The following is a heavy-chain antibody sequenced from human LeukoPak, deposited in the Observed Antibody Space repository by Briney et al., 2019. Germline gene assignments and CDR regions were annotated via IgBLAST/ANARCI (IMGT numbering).Heavy chain of an antibody. CDR1: QRPDSPYA. V-gene: IGHV1-69*01. J-gene: IGHJ6*04. CDR2: IIAIFCAA. D-gene: IGHD6-13*01. Sequence: SVRVCYKPSQRPDSPYAIIGGRQSARLEVKGWKGIIAIFCAANYAQKFKGRVTITEDESTSTAYMELSSLRSEDTAVYYCAGDLSSSWYGGGMDVWGKGATVTVAS. CDR3: AGDLSSSWYGGGMDV.